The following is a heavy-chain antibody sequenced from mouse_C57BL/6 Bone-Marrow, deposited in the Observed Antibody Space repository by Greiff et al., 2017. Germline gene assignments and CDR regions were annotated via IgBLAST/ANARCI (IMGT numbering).Heavy chain of an antibody. V-gene: IGHV5-6*01. CDR1: GFTFSSYG. J-gene: IGHJ4*01. CDR2: ISSGGSYT. D-gene: IGHD1-1*01. Sequence: EVQGVESGGDLVKPGGSLKLSCAASGFTFSSYGMSWVRQTPDKRLEWVATISSGGSYTYYPDSVKGRFTISRDNAKNTLYLQMSSLKSEDTAMYYCARHYYGSTAGYAMDYWGQGTSVTVSS. CDR3: ARHYYGSTAGYAMDY.